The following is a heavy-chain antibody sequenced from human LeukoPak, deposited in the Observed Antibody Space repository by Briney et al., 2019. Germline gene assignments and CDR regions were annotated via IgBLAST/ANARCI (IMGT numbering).Heavy chain of an antibody. J-gene: IGHJ5*02. CDR1: GGSISSSGYY. V-gene: IGHV4-39*01. CDR3: ARFTTTVTNAWFDP. D-gene: IGHD4-17*01. CDR2: IYYSGNT. Sequence: SETLSLTCTVSGGSISSSGYYWGWIRQPPGKGLEWIGSIYYSGNTYYNPSLKSRVTISVDTSKNQFSLKLSSVTAADTAVYYRARFTTTVTNAWFDPWGQGTLVTVSS.